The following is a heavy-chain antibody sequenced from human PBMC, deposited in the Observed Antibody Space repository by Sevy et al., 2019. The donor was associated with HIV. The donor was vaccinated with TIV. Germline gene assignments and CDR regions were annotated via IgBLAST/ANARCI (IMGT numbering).Heavy chain of an antibody. D-gene: IGHD2-8*01. CDR1: GFTFSNAW. J-gene: IGHJ6*02. V-gene: IGHV3-15*01. CDR3: TTLPPYCTNGVCYVEYYYYGMDV. CDR2: IKSKTDGGTT. Sequence: GGSLRLSCAASGFTFSNAWMSWVRQAPGKGLEWVGRIKSKTDGGTTDYAAPVKGRFNISRDDSKNTLYLQMNSLKTEDTAVYYCTTLPPYCTNGVCYVEYYYYGMDVWGQGTTVTVSS.